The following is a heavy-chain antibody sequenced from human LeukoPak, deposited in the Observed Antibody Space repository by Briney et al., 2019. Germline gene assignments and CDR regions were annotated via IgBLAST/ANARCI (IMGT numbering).Heavy chain of an antibody. CDR2: IYYTGST. D-gene: IGHD3-9*01. CDR1: GGSISSYY. J-gene: IGHJ4*02. Sequence: SETLSLTCTVSGGSISSYYWSWIRQPPGKGLEWIGYIYYTGSTNYNPSLKSRVTISVDTSKNQFSLKLSSVTAADTAVYYCARANYDILTGYYPITYYFDYWGQGTLVTVSS. V-gene: IGHV4-59*01. CDR3: ARANYDILTGYYPITYYFDY.